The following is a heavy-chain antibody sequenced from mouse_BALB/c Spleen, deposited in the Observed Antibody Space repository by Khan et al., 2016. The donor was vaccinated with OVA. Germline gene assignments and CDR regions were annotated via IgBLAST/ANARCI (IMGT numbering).Heavy chain of an antibody. Sequence: EVELVESGGGLVQPGGSRKLSCAASGFTFSSFGMHWVRQAPEKGLEWVAYISSGSSTIYYADSVKGRFTISRDNPKNTLFLQMTSRRSEDTTMYYCASPVITAAKGAMDYWGQGTSVTVSS. CDR1: GFTFSSFG. D-gene: IGHD1-2*01. V-gene: IGHV5-17*02. CDR3: ASPVITAAKGAMDY. CDR2: ISSGSSTI. J-gene: IGHJ4*01.